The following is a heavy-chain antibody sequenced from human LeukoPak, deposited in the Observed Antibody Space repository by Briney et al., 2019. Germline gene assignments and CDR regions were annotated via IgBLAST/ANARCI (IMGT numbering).Heavy chain of an antibody. CDR1: GFTVSTNY. D-gene: IGHD2-2*01. V-gene: IGHV3-53*01. J-gene: IGHJ6*02. Sequence: GGSLRLSCAASGFTVSTNYMSWVRQAPGKGLEWVSIIYSGGSTYYADSVKGRFTISRDNSKNTLYLQMNSLRAEDTAVYYCASLEYQLYGMDVWGQGTTVTVSS. CDR2: IYSGGST. CDR3: ASLEYQLYGMDV.